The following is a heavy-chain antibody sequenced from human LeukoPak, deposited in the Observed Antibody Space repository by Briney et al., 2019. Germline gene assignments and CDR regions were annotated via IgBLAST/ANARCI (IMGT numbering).Heavy chain of an antibody. J-gene: IGHJ5*02. D-gene: IGHD5-18*01. CDR3: ARVFRYGYAGWFDP. Sequence: WASVTVSCTASGYTFTSYAMNWVRQAPGQGLEWMGWINTNTGNPTYAQGFTGRFVFSLDTSVSTAYLQISSLKAEDTAVYYCARVFRYGYAGWFDPWGQGTLVTVSS. V-gene: IGHV7-4-1*02. CDR1: GYTFTSYA. CDR2: INTNTGNP.